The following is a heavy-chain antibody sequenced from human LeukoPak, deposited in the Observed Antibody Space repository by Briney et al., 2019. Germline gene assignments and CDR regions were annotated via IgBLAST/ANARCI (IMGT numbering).Heavy chain of an antibody. D-gene: IGHD2-8*01. J-gene: IGHJ4*02. CDR3: AREIEIGYCTNGVCYRGDY. CDR2: ISYDGNYQ. V-gene: IGHV3-30*03. CDR1: GFTFSTYA. Sequence: GRSLRLSCAASGFTFSTYAMHWVRQAPGKGLEWVAVISYDGNYQYYTDSVKGRFTISRDNSKNTMSLQMNSLRAEDTAVYYCAREIEIGYCTNGVCYRGDYWGQGTLVTVSS.